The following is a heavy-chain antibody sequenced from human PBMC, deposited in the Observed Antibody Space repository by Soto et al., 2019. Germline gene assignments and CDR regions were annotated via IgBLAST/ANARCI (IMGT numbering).Heavy chain of an antibody. CDR1: GFTFSSSA. V-gene: IGHV3-23*01. J-gene: IGHJ4*02. CDR2: ISVSGGST. D-gene: IGHD2-2*01. Sequence: GGSLRLSCAASGFTFSSSAMTWVRQAPGKGLEWVSGISVSGGSTYYADSVKGRFTISRDNSKNTLYLQMNSLRADDTAVYYCARHTNAWPPYWGQGTLVTVSS. CDR3: ARHTNAWPPY.